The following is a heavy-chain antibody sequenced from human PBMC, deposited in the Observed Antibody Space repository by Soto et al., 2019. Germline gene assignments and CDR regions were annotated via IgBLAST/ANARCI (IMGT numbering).Heavy chain of an antibody. D-gene: IGHD6-13*01. CDR2: VYYSGIT. CDR1: GGSISSGDYY. V-gene: IGHV4-31*03. CDR3: AREMFSRTWYPGD. Sequence: QVQLQESGPGLVRPSQTLSLTCTVSGGSISSGDYYWSWIRQHPGRGLEWIGYVYYSGITFYNPSLKSRPTIAVDTSKNQFYQRLGSVTAADTAVYYCAREMFSRTWYPGDWGQGTLVTVSS. J-gene: IGHJ4*02.